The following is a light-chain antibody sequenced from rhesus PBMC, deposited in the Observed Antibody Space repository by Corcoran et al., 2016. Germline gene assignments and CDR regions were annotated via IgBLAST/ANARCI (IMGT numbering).Light chain of an antibody. J-gene: IGKJ4*01. CDR1: QGISSY. Sequence: DIQMTQSPSSLSASVGDTVTITCRASQGISSYLNWFQQKPGKAPKLLIYASSSLESGGPSRFSGSGSGTEFTLTIRSLQPEDFAAYYCLQHNSYPLTFGGGTKVEIK. CDR2: ASS. V-gene: IGKV1-28*01. CDR3: LQHNSYPLT.